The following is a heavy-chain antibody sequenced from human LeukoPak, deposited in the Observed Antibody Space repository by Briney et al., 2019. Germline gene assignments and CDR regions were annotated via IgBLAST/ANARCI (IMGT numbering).Heavy chain of an antibody. D-gene: IGHD3-22*01. CDR1: GFTFSSYG. J-gene: IGHJ4*02. CDR2: IRYDGSDK. V-gene: IGHV3-30*02. Sequence: GGSLRLSCAASGFTFSSYGMHWVRQAPGRGLEWVAFIRYDGSDKYYADSVKDRFTISRDSSKNTLYLQMNSLRAEDTAIYYCARESESYDSSGSTFAYWGQGTLVTVSS. CDR3: ARESESYDSSGSTFAY.